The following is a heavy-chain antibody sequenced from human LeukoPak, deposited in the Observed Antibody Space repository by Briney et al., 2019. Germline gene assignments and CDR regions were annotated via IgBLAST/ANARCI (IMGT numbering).Heavy chain of an antibody. CDR1: GFTFSSYS. D-gene: IGHD2-15*01. CDR2: ISSSSRYI. CDR3: ARRLVAALDGMDV. J-gene: IGHJ6*02. Sequence: GGSLRLSCAASGFTFSSYSINWVRQAPGKGLEWVSSISSSSRYIYYADSVKGRFTISRDNAKNSLYLQMNSLRAEDTAVYYCARRLVAALDGMDVWGQGTTVTVSS. V-gene: IGHV3-21*01.